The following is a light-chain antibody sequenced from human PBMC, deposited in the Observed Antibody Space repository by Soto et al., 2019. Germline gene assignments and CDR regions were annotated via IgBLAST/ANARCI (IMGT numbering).Light chain of an antibody. Sequence: QSALTQPASVSGSPGQSITISCTGTSSDVGSYNLVSWYQQHPGKAPKLIIYEGSKRPSGVSNRFSGSKSGNTASLTISGLQAEDESDYCFCSYARGTTVVFGGGTKLTVL. CDR2: EGS. J-gene: IGLJ2*01. CDR3: CSYARGTTVV. V-gene: IGLV2-23*01. CDR1: SSDVGSYNL.